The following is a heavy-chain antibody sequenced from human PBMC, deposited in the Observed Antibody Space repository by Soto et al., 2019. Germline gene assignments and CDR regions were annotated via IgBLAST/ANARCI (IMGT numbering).Heavy chain of an antibody. Sequence: ASVKVSCKASGGTFSSYAMSWVRQAPGKGLECISLISGTGVPTLYAESVKGRFSVSRDNSKDTLFLEMNNLGVDDTAMYYCAKSFCSSSSCFFLWVDPWGPGTLVTVSS. V-gene: IGHV3-23*01. CDR2: ISGTGVPT. CDR1: GGTFSSYA. J-gene: IGHJ5*02. D-gene: IGHD2-2*01. CDR3: AKSFCSSSSCFFLWVDP.